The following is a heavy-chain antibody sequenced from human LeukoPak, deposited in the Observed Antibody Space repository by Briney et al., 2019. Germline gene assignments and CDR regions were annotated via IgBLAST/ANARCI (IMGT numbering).Heavy chain of an antibody. CDR3: ASCIVVVPAAIGSCAFDI. J-gene: IGHJ3*02. CDR1: GGTFSSYA. Sequence: SVKVSCKPSGGTFSSYAISWVRQAPGQGLEWVGGIIPIFGTANCAQKFQGRVTITADRSTSTAYMELSSLRSEDTAVYYCASCIVVVPAAIGSCAFDIWGQGTMVTVSS. V-gene: IGHV1-69*06. D-gene: IGHD2-2*01. CDR2: IIPIFGTA.